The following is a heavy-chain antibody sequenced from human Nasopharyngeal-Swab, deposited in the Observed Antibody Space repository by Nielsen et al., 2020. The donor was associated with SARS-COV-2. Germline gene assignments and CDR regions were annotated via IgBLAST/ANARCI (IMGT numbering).Heavy chain of an antibody. V-gene: IGHV1-69*13. CDR2: IIPIFGTA. J-gene: IGHJ6*02. CDR3: ARKRRGYYYYGMDV. CDR1: GGTFSSYA. D-gene: IGHD3-10*01. Sequence: SVKVSCKASGGTFSSYAISWARQAPGQGLEWMGGIIPIFGTANYAQKLQGRVTITADESTSTAYMELSSLRSEDTAVNYCARKRRGYYYYGMDVWGQGTTVTVSS.